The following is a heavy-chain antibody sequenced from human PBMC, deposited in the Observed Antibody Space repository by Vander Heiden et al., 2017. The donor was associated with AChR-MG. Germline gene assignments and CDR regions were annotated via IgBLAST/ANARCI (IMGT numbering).Heavy chain of an antibody. CDR1: GFSLRKARMG. CDR3: ARISEYYYDTSGYYGAFDM. Sequence: QVTLKESGPALVKPTETLTLTCTVSGFSLRKARMGVSWIRQPPGKALEWLAHIFSSGEKSYSTSLKSRLTISKDTSKSQVVLTTTNMDPGDTATYYCARISEYYYDTSGYYGAFDMWGQGTVVTVSS. D-gene: IGHD3-22*01. J-gene: IGHJ3*02. V-gene: IGHV2-26*01. CDR2: IFSSGEK.